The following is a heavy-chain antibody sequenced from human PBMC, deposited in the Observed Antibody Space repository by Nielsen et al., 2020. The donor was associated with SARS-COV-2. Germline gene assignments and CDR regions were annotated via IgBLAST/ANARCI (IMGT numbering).Heavy chain of an antibody. V-gene: IGHV3-7*01. CDR2: IKQDGSEK. D-gene: IGHD3-10*01. J-gene: IGHJ6*02. CDR1: GFTFSNYA. CDR3: ARGGGGMDV. Sequence: GESLKISCAASGFTFSNYAIYWVRQAPGKGLEWVANIKQDGSEKYYVDSVKGRFTISRDNAKNSLYLQMNSLRAEDTAVYYCARGGGGMDVWGQGTTVTVSS.